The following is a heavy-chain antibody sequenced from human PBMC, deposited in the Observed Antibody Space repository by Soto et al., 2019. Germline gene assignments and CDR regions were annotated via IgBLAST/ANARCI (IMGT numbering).Heavy chain of an antibody. D-gene: IGHD6-13*01. V-gene: IGHV3-23*01. CDR2: SKSTDYDT. CDR1: GFKFSDYA. CDR3: AKKIPGIYTFEM. Sequence: EVQLLESGGGLAQPGGSLRLSCAASGFKFSDYAMSWVRQAPGKGLEWVSLSKSTDYDTYYADSVKGRLTISRDNSQNTLYLEMNSLRAEDTAIYYCAKKIPGIYTFEMWGQGTMVTVSS. J-gene: IGHJ3*02.